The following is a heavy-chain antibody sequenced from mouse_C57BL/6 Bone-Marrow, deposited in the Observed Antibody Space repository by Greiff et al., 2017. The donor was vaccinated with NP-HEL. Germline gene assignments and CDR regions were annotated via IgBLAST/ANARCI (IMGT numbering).Heavy chain of an antibody. Sequence: EVQLQQSGGGLVQPGGSLKLSCAASGFTFSDYYMYWVRQTPEKRLEWVAYISNGGGSTYYPDTVKGRFTITRDNAKNTLYLQMSRLKSEDTAMYYGARRGTRYWYFDVWGTGTTVTVSS. CDR2: ISNGGGST. CDR1: GFTFSDYY. D-gene: IGHD3-3*01. V-gene: IGHV5-12*01. CDR3: ARRGTRYWYFDV. J-gene: IGHJ1*03.